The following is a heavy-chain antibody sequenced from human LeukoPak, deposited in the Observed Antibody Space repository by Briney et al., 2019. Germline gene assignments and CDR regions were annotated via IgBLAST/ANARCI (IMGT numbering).Heavy chain of an antibody. CDR2: INPNSGGT. D-gene: IGHD3-10*01. CDR1: GYTFTGYY. J-gene: IGHJ4*02. V-gene: IGHV1-2*02. CDR3: ASPLLWFGELPRDY. Sequence: ASVKVSCKAPGYTFTGYYMHWVRQAPGQGLEWMGWINPNSGGTNYAQKFQGRVTMTRDTSISTAYMELSRLRSDDTAVYYCASPLLWFGELPRDYWGQGTLVTVSS.